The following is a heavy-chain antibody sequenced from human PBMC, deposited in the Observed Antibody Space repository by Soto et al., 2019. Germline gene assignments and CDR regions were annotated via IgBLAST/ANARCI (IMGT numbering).Heavy chain of an antibody. Sequence: ASVKVSCKASGYTFTSYGISWVRQAPGQGLEWMGWISAYNGNTNYAQKFQGRVTMTTDPSTSTAYMELRSLRSDDTAVYYCARDRWRDGYDYGPDFWGQGTLVTVSS. CDR3: ARDRWRDGYDYGPDF. CDR2: ISAYNGNT. CDR1: GYTFTSYG. V-gene: IGHV1-18*01. J-gene: IGHJ4*02. D-gene: IGHD5-12*01.